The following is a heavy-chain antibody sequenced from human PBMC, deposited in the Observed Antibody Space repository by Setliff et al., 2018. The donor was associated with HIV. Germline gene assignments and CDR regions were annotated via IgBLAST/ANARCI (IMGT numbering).Heavy chain of an antibody. CDR3: ARALYGDYGGDINWFDP. CDR1: GYTFTGYY. CDR2: INTNTGSP. D-gene: IGHD4-17*01. Sequence: ASVKVSCKASGYTFTGYYMHWVRQAPGQGLEWMGWINTNTGSPTYAQAFTGRFVFSVDTSVTTAYLQISSLKAEDTAVYYCARALYGDYGGDINWFDPWGQGTLVTVSS. V-gene: IGHV7-4-1*02. J-gene: IGHJ5*02.